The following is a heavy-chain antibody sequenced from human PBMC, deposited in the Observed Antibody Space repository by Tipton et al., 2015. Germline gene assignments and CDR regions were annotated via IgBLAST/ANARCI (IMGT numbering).Heavy chain of an antibody. CDR3: ARIAVAGNYYGMDV. CDR1: GGSVTSGSYY. J-gene: IGHJ6*02. D-gene: IGHD6-19*01. Sequence: TLSLTCTVSGGSVTSGSYYWSWIRQPAGKGLEWIGRIYTSGSTNYNPSLKSRVTMSVDTSKNQFSLKLSSVTAADTAVYYCARIAVAGNYYGMDVWGQGTTVTVSS. CDR2: IYTSGST. V-gene: IGHV4-61*02.